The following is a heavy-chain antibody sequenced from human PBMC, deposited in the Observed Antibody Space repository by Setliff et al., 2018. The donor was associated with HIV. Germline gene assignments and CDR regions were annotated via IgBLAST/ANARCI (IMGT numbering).Heavy chain of an antibody. CDR2: INTYTGNP. V-gene: IGHV7-4-1*02. CDR3: ARDFLGDPDWSLDY. CDR1: GYTFTSYG. Sequence: ASVKVSCKASGYTFTSYGMNWVRQAPGQGLEWMGWINTYTGNPTYAQDFTGRFVFSLDTSVTTAYLQISSLTAEDTAVYYCARDFLGDPDWSLDYWGQGTLVTVSS. D-gene: IGHD3-9*01. J-gene: IGHJ4*02.